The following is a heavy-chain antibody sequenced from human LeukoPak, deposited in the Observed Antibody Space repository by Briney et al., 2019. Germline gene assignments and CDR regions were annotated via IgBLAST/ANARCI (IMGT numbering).Heavy chain of an antibody. Sequence: KTSETLSLTCTVSGGSISSVGYDWSWIRQHPGKGLEWIGYIYYSGSTYYNPSLKSRVTISVDTSKNQFSLKLSSVTAADTAVYYCARERRNYYGPGSVYFDYWGQGTLVTVSS. CDR1: GGSISSVGYD. J-gene: IGHJ4*02. V-gene: IGHV4-31*03. CDR2: IYYSGST. CDR3: ARERRNYYGPGSVYFDY. D-gene: IGHD3-10*01.